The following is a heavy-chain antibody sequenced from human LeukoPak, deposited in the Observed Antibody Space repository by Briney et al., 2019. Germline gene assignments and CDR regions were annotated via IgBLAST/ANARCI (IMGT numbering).Heavy chain of an antibody. V-gene: IGHV4-59*01. CDR1: GGSISSYY. CDR2: IYYSGST. CDR3: AGKIIWFGGNWFDP. Sequence: ESSETLSLTYTVSGGSISSYYWSWIRQPPGKGLEWIGYIYYSGSTYYNPSLKSRVTISVDTSKKQFSLKLSSVTAADTAVYYCAGKIIWFGGNWFDPWGQGTLVTVSS. D-gene: IGHD3-10*01. J-gene: IGHJ5*02.